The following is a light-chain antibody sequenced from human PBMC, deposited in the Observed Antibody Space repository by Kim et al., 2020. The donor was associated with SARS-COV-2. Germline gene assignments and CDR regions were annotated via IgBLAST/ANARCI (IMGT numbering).Light chain of an antibody. V-gene: IGLV3-9*01. Sequence: SGARGQTARITCGGNNIGSKNVPWYQQKPGQAPVLVIYRDSNRPSGIPERFSGSNSGNTATLTISRAQAGDEADYYCQVWDSSTVVFGGGTQLTVL. J-gene: IGLJ2*01. CDR3: QVWDSSTVV. CDR1: NIGSKN. CDR2: RDS.